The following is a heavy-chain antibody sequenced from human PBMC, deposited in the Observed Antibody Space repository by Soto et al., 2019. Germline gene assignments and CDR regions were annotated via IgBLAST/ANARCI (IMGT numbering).Heavy chain of an antibody. CDR2: ISAYNGNT. CDR1: GYTFTSYG. J-gene: IGHJ6*02. D-gene: IGHD2-15*01. CDR3: ARVVVVVAALYYYGMDV. V-gene: IGHV1-18*04. Sequence: ASVKVSCTASGYTFTSYGISWLRQSPGQGLEWMGWISAYNGNTNYAQKLQGRVTMTTDTSTGTAYMELRSLRSDDTAVYYCARVVVVVAALYYYGMDVWGQGTTVTVSS.